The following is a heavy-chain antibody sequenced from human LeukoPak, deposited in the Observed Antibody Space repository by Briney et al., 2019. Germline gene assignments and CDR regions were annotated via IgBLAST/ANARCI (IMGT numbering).Heavy chain of an antibody. D-gene: IGHD3-3*01. V-gene: IGHV3-30*02. CDR3: AKDGTIFGVTYLDY. CDR2: IPYDGRNQ. CDR1: GFTFGSYG. J-gene: IGHJ4*02. Sequence: GGSLRLSCVASGFTFGSYGMHWVRQAQGKGLEWVAFIPYDGRNQYFADSVKGRFTISRDISKNTLHLQMNSLRTEDTAVYYCAKDGTIFGVTYLDYWGQGTLVTVSS.